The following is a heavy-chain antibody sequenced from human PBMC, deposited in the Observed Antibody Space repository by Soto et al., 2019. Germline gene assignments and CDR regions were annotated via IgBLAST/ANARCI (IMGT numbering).Heavy chain of an antibody. D-gene: IGHD2-15*01. CDR3: AREANCSGGSCSSSFWFDP. CDR2: IYHSGNT. V-gene: IGHV4-61*08. CDR1: GASVSSGGYY. J-gene: IGHJ5*02. Sequence: QVQLQESGPGLVKPSETLSLTCTVSGASVSSGGYYWSWIRQPPGKGLEWIAYIYHSGNTKYNPSLKNRVTISVDTSKNQFSLKLSSVTAPDTAVYYCAREANCSGGSCSSSFWFDPWGQGTLVTVSS.